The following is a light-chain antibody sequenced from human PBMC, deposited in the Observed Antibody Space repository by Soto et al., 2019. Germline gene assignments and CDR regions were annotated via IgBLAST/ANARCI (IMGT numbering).Light chain of an antibody. V-gene: IGLV2-23*02. Sequence: QSALTQPASVSGSPGQSITISCTGTSSDVGSYNLVSWYQQHPGKAPKLMISEVTKRPSGVSNRFSGSKSGNTASLTISGLQDEDESDYYCCSYAGSNTWVFGGGTKLTVL. CDR1: SSDVGSYNL. J-gene: IGLJ3*02. CDR2: EVT. CDR3: CSYAGSNTWV.